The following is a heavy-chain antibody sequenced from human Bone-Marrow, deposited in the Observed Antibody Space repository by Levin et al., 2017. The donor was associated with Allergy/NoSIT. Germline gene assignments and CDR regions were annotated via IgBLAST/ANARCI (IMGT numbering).Heavy chain of an antibody. V-gene: IGHV3-21*01. CDR2: ISRSSSDI. J-gene: IGHJ4*02. CDR1: GFTFSNYR. Sequence: LSLTCAASGFTFSNYRMNWVRQAPGKGLEWVSSISRSSSDIYYADSVKGRFTISRDNAKNSLYLQMNSLRAEDTAVYYCVRDRAVVIFDFWGQGTLVTVSS. CDR3: VRDRAVVIFDF. D-gene: IGHD3-22*01.